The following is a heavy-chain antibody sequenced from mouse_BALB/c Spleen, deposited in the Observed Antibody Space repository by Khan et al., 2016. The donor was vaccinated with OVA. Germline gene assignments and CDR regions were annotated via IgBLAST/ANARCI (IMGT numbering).Heavy chain of an antibody. J-gene: IGHJ3*01. CDR3: IRGGCGGFAY. CDR2: ITPSNGGT. D-gene: IGHD3-3*01. Sequence: QVQLQQSGTELVKPGASVRLSCKASGYTFTSYQMYWVKQRPGQGLEWIGEITPSNGGTNFNEKFKSKATLTVDESSSTAFMQLGSLTSEDSAVYYCIRGGCGGFAYWGQGTLVTVSA. V-gene: IGHV1-53*01. CDR1: GYTFTSYQ.